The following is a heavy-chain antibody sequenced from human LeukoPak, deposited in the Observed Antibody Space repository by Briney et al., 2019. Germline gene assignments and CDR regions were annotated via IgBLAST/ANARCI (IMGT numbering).Heavy chain of an antibody. CDR1: GGTFSSYA. CDR3: ASHTYYYGSRSGHKRFDP. J-gene: IGHJ5*02. Sequence: GASVKVSCKASGGTFSSYAISWVRQAPGQGLEWMGGIIPIFGTANYAQKFQGRVTITADESTSTAYMELSSLRSEDTAVYYCASHTYYYGSRSGHKRFDPWGQGTLVTVSS. D-gene: IGHD3-10*01. V-gene: IGHV1-69*01. CDR2: IIPIFGTA.